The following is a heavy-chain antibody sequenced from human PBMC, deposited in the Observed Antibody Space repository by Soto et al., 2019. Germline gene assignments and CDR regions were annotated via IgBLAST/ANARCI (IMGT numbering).Heavy chain of an antibody. D-gene: IGHD1-1*01. CDR1: GGSISSYF. CDR3: ARATGTLRSRNCDY. J-gene: IGHJ4*02. CDR2: IYASGST. Sequence: SETLSLTCTVSGGSISSYFWSWIRQPAGKGLEWIGRIYASGSTNYNPSLKSRVTMSVDTSKNQFSLKLSSVTAADTAVYYCARATGTLRSRNCDYWGQGSLVTVSS. V-gene: IGHV4-4*07.